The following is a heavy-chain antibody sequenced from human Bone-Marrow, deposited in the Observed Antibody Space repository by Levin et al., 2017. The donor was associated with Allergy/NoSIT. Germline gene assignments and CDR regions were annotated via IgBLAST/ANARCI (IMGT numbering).Heavy chain of an antibody. Sequence: GGSLRLSCAASGFTFSSYGMHWVRQAPGKGLEWVAVISYDGSNKYYADSVKGRFTISRDNSKNTLYLQMNSLRAEDTAVYYCAKPPIHTSTVPQENYYYGMDVWGQGTTVTVSS. D-gene: IGHD4-11*01. CDR2: ISYDGSNK. V-gene: IGHV3-30*18. J-gene: IGHJ6*02. CDR1: GFTFSSYG. CDR3: AKPPIHTSTVPQENYYYGMDV.